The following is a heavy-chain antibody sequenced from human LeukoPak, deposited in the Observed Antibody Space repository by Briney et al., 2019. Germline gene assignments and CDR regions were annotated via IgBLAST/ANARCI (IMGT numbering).Heavy chain of an antibody. CDR2: IYHSGST. Sequence: PSETLSLTCAVSGYSISSGYYWGWIRQPPGKGLAWIGSIYHSGSTYYNPSLKSRVTISVDTSKNQFSLKLSSVTAADTAVYYCARARRTTVVTPGYFDYWGQGTLVTVSS. CDR1: GYSISSGYY. CDR3: ARARRTTVVTPGYFDY. D-gene: IGHD4-23*01. V-gene: IGHV4-38-2*01. J-gene: IGHJ4*02.